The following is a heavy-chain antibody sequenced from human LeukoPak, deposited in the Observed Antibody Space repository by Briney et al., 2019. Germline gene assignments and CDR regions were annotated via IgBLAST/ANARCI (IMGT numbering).Heavy chain of an antibody. CDR2: IMEDGSKE. Sequence: QPGGSLRLSCTVSGFTVSSNSWSWVRQAPGKGLEWVANIMEDGSKENYVDSVKGRFTISRDNAKNYLYLQMNSLRVEDTAVYFCARDLVGGHNWFDPWGQGTLVTVSS. V-gene: IGHV3-7*01. J-gene: IGHJ5*02. D-gene: IGHD3-16*01. CDR1: GFTVSSNS. CDR3: ARDLVGGHNWFDP.